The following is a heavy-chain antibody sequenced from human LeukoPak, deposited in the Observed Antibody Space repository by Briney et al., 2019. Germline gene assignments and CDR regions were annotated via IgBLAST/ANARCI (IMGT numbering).Heavy chain of an antibody. CDR1: GFTFSSYA. CDR3: AKDGSSSSWYAYMAY. CDR2: ISGSGGST. J-gene: IGHJ4*01. Sequence: PGGSLRLSCAASGFTFSSYALCWVRQAPGKGLEWVSAISGSGGSTYYADSVKGRFTISIDNSKNTLYLQMNSLRAEDTAVYYCAKDGSSSSWYAYMAYCGHGTLVTVSS. D-gene: IGHD6-13*01. V-gene: IGHV3-23*01.